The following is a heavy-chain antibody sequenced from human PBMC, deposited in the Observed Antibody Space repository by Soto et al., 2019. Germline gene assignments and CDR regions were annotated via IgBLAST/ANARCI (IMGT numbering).Heavy chain of an antibody. Sequence: PSETLSLTCTVSGGSISSYYWSWIRQPPGKGLEWIGYIYYSGSTNYNPSLKSRVTISVDTSKNQFSLKLSSVTAADTAVYYCAREYCSSTSCRGLDYWGQGTLVTVSS. V-gene: IGHV4-59*01. D-gene: IGHD2-2*01. CDR2: IYYSGST. CDR1: GGSISSYY. J-gene: IGHJ4*02. CDR3: AREYCSSTSCRGLDY.